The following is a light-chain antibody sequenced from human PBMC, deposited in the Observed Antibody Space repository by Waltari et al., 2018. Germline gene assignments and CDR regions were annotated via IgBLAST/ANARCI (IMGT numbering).Light chain of an antibody. CDR3: LQENNYPQT. J-gene: IGKJ1*01. V-gene: IGKV1-6*01. Sequence: AIQMTQSPSSLSASVGDRVTITCRASQGIRNDLNWYQQKPGKAPKLLIYAASILESGVPSRFRGSGSCTDFTLTISSLQPEDFATYYCLQENNYPQTFGQGTKVEIK. CDR2: AAS. CDR1: QGIRND.